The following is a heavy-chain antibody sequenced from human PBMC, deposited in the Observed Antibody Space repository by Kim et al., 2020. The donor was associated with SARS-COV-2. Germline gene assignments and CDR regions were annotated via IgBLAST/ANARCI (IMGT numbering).Heavy chain of an antibody. Sequence: SETLSLTCTVSGGSISSYYWSWIQQPPGKGLEWIGYIYYSGSTNYNPSLKSRVTISVDTSKNRFSLKLSSVTAADTAVYYCARDHREWLQYTANWYFDLWGRGTLVTVSS. CDR3: ARDHREWLQYTANWYFDL. J-gene: IGHJ2*01. D-gene: IGHD3-3*01. V-gene: IGHV4-59*01. CDR2: IYYSGST. CDR1: GGSISSYY.